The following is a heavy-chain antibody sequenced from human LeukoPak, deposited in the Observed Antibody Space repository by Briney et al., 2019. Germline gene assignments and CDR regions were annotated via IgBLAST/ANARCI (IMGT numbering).Heavy chain of an antibody. CDR3: ARPGIAVAGGENYFDY. J-gene: IGHJ4*02. CDR1: GFNFFSYG. D-gene: IGHD6-19*01. Sequence: GSLRLSCAASGFNFFSYGMHWVRQAPGKGLEWVAAIWYDGNNKYYADSVKGRFTISRDNAMNTLYLQMNSLRAEDTAVYYCARPGIAVAGGENYFDYWGQGTLVTVSS. CDR2: IWYDGNNK. V-gene: IGHV3-33*03.